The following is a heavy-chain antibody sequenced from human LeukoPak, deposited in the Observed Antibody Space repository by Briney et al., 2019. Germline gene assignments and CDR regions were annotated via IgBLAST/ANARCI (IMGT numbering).Heavy chain of an antibody. CDR2: IYYSGST. Sequence: PSETLSLTCTVSGGSIRSTSYYWGWLRQPPGKGLEWIGSIYYSGSTYYNPSLKSRVTISVDTSKNQFSLKLSSVTAADTAVYYCGRLFYDFWSGHYCYYMDVWGKGTTVTVSS. CDR1: GGSIRSTSYY. CDR3: GRLFYDFWSGHYCYYMDV. J-gene: IGHJ6*03. D-gene: IGHD3-3*01. V-gene: IGHV4-39*01.